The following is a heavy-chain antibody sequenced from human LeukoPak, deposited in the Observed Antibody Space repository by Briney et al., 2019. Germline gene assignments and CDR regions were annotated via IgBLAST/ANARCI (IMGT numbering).Heavy chain of an antibody. J-gene: IGHJ3*02. CDR1: GYSTSSGYY. CDR3: ARDGLSGSTAFDI. Sequence: SETLSLTCTVSGYSTSSGYYWGWIRQPPGKGLEWIGSIYHSGSTYYNPSLKSRVTISVDTSKNQFSLKLSSVTAADTAVYYCARDGLSGSTAFDIWGQGTMVTVSS. CDR2: IYHSGST. D-gene: IGHD2-15*01. V-gene: IGHV4-38-2*02.